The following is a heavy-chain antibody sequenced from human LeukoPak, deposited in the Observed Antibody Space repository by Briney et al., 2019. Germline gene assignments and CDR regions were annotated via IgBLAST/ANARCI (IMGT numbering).Heavy chain of an antibody. D-gene: IGHD2-2*01. Sequence: SETLSLTCTVSGYSISSGYYRAWIRQTPGKGLEWIGSIYHTGSTYRNPSLRSRVTISVDTSKNQFSLNLTSLTAADTAVYYCARGGSRYQLLNWFDPWGQGTLVTVSS. J-gene: IGHJ5*02. CDR3: ARGGSRYQLLNWFDP. CDR2: IYHTGST. CDR1: GYSISSGYY. V-gene: IGHV4-38-2*02.